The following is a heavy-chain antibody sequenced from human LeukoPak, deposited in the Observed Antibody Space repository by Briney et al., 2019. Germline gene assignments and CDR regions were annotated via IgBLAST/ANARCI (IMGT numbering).Heavy chain of an antibody. CDR2: ISGSSSYI. J-gene: IGHJ5*02. Sequence: GGSLRLSCAASGFTFSSYSMNWVRQAPGKGLEWVSSISGSSSYIYYADSVKGRFTISRDNAKKSLYLQMNSRTAGDTAVYYCARNPGWEQWKNWFDPWGQGTLVTVSS. CDR3: ARNPGWEQWKNWFDP. V-gene: IGHV3-21*01. D-gene: IGHD1-26*01. CDR1: GFTFSSYS.